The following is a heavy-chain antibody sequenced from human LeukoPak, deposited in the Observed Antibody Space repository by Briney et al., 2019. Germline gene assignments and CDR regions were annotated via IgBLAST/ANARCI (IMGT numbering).Heavy chain of an antibody. V-gene: IGHV3-66*01. CDR2: IYSGGST. D-gene: IGHD1-20*01. J-gene: IGHJ4*02. CDR1: GFTDSGTY. Sequence: PGGSLRLYCEAAGFTDSGTYMTWVRQATGKGLEWVSVIYSGGSTYYAGSVKGRFIISRDNSKNTLYLHMNSLRAEDTAVYYCARALNWKEYYFDFWGQGALVTVSS. CDR3: ARALNWKEYYFDF.